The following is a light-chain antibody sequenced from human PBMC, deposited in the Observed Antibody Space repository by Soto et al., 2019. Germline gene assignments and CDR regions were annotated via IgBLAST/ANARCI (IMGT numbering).Light chain of an antibody. CDR2: EVS. CDR1: SSDVGSYNL. V-gene: IGLV2-23*02. J-gene: IGLJ2*01. CDR3: CSYAGSSTS. Sequence: QSVLTQPASVSGSPGQSITISCTGTSSDVGSYNLVSWYQQHPGKAPKLMIYEVSKRPSGVSNRFSGSKSGNTASLTISGLQAEDEADYYRCSYAGSSTSFGGGTKLTVL.